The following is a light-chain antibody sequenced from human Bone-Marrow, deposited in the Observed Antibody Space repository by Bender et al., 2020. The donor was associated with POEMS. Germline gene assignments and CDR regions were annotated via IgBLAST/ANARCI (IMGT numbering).Light chain of an antibody. Sequence: QSALTQPRSVSGSPGQSVTISCTGSSSNTGSGYDINWYQHLPGTAPKLLIYGYNNRPSGIPDRFSGSKSGNTATLTISGTHAMDEADYYCLAWDSSVWVFGGGTKLIV. CDR2: GYN. CDR3: LAWDSSVWV. J-gene: IGLJ3*02. V-gene: IGLV1-40*01. CDR1: SSNTGSGYD.